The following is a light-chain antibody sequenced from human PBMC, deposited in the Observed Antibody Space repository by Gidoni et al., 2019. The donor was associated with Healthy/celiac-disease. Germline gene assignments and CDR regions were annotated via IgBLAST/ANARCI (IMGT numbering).Light chain of an antibody. J-gene: IGKJ1*01. CDR2: WAS. V-gene: IGKV4-1*01. CDR1: QSVLYSSNNKNY. CDR3: QQYYSTPPS. Sequence: VMTQSPDSLAVSLGERATINCKSSQSVLYSSNNKNYLAWYQQKPGQPPKLLIYWASTRESGVPDRFSGSGSGTDFTLTISSLQAEDVAVYYCQQYYSTPPSFGQGTKVEIK.